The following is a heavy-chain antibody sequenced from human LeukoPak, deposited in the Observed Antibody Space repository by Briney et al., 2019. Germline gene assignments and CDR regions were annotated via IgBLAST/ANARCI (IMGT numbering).Heavy chain of an antibody. Sequence: SETLSLTCTVSGGFINSHYWSWIRQPPGKGLEWIGYIYYSGSTNYNPSLKSRVTISLDRSENQFSLNLSSVTPADTALYYCARDVGEVTDIHFDFWGQGTLVTVSS. D-gene: IGHD2-21*02. J-gene: IGHJ4*02. V-gene: IGHV4-59*11. CDR3: ARDVGEVTDIHFDF. CDR2: IYYSGST. CDR1: GGFINSHY.